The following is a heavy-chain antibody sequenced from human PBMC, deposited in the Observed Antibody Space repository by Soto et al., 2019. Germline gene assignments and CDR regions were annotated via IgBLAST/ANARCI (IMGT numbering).Heavy chain of an antibody. CDR3: AKILQLGDYAHYYDGMDV. J-gene: IGHJ6*02. V-gene: IGHV3-30*18. Sequence: QVQLVESGGGMVQPGRSLRLSCAASGFTFSSYGMHWVRQAPGKGLEWVAVISYDGSNKYYADSVKGRFTISRDNSKNMLXLQMNSLRAEDTAVYYCAKILQLGDYAHYYDGMDVWGQGTTVTVSS. D-gene: IGHD4-17*01. CDR2: ISYDGSNK. CDR1: GFTFSSYG.